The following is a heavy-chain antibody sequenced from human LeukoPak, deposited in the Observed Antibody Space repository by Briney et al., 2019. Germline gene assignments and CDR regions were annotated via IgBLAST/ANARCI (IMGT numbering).Heavy chain of an antibody. CDR3: RDPFDY. J-gene: IGHJ4*02. CDR1: GFTFSSYG. Sequence: GGSLRLSCAASGFTFSSYGMHWVRQAPGKGLEWVAVISYDGSNKYYADSVKGRFTISRDNSKNTLYLQMNSLRTEDTAVYYCRDPFDYWGQGTLVTVSS. V-gene: IGHV3-30*03. CDR2: ISYDGSNK.